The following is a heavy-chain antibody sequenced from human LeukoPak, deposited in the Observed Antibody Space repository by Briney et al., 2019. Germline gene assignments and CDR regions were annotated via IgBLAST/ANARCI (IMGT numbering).Heavy chain of an antibody. CDR3: AGEARTMVPFDY. V-gene: IGHV4-39*07. Sequence: PSETLSLTCTVSGGSISSSSYYWGWIRQPPGKGLEWIGSIYYSGSTYYNPSLKSRVTMSVDTSKNQFSLKLSSVTAADTAVYYCAGEARTMVPFDYWGQGTLVTVSS. CDR2: IYYSGST. J-gene: IGHJ4*02. CDR1: GGSISSSSYY. D-gene: IGHD3-10*01.